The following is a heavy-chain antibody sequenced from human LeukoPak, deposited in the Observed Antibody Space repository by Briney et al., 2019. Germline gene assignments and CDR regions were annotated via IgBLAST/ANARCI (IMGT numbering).Heavy chain of an antibody. CDR2: ISSSGSTI. V-gene: IGHV3-48*03. CDR3: ARVPAYCGGDCYPDY. Sequence: GGSLRLSCAASGFTFSSYEMNWVRQAPGKGLEWVSYISSSGSTIYYADSVKGRFTISRDNAKNSLYLQMNSLRAEDTAVYYCARVPAYCGGDCYPDYWGQGTLVTVSS. CDR1: GFTFSSYE. D-gene: IGHD2-21*02. J-gene: IGHJ4*02.